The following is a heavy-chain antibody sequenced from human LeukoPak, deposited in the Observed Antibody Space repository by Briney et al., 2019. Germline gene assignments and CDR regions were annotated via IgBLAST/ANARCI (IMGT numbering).Heavy chain of an antibody. CDR3: AREWGRQTYFDY. Sequence: ASVKVSCKASGYTFTSYDINWVRQATGQGLEWMGWMNPNSGNTGYAQKFQGRVTITRNTSISTAYMELSSLRSDDTAVYYCAREWGRQTYFDYWGQGTLVTVSS. CDR1: GYTFTSYD. D-gene: IGHD1-26*01. J-gene: IGHJ4*02. CDR2: MNPNSGNT. V-gene: IGHV1-8*03.